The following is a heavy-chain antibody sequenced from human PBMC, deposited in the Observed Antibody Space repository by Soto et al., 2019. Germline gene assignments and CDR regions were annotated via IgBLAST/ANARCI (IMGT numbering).Heavy chain of an antibody. Sequence: SETLSLTCAVYGGSFSGYYWSWIRQPPGKGLEWIGEINHSGSTNYNPSLKSRVTISVDTSKNQFSLKLSSVTAADTAAYYCARRGISITMIVVVITKRPYAFDIWGQGTMVTV. V-gene: IGHV4-34*01. CDR3: ARRGISITMIVVVITKRPYAFDI. CDR2: INHSGST. CDR1: GGSFSGYY. D-gene: IGHD3-22*01. J-gene: IGHJ3*02.